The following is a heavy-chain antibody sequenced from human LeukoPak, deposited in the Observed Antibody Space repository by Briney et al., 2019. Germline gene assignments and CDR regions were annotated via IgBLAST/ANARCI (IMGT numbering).Heavy chain of an antibody. D-gene: IGHD3-10*01. Sequence: GGSLRRSCAASGFTFDDYGMSWVRQAPGKGLEWVSGINWNGGSTGYADSVKGRFTISRDNAKNSLYLQMNSLRAEDTALYCCARDIYYGSGSYYMDVWGKGTTVTVSS. CDR3: ARDIYYGSGSYYMDV. V-gene: IGHV3-20*04. J-gene: IGHJ6*03. CDR1: GFTFDDYG. CDR2: INWNGGST.